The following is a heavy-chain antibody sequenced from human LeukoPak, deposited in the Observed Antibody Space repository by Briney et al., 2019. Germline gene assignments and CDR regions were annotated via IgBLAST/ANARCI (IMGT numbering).Heavy chain of an antibody. V-gene: IGHV1-69*05. CDR1: GGTFSSYA. D-gene: IGHD5-18*01. J-gene: IGHJ4*02. CDR3: ARAPAIQPSPLDY. Sequence: GSSVKVSCKASGGTFSSYAISWVRQAPGQGLEWMGGIIPIFGTANYAQKFQGRVMITTDESTSTAYMELSSLRSEDTAVYYCARAPAIQPSPLDYWGQGTLVTVSS. CDR2: IIPIFGTA.